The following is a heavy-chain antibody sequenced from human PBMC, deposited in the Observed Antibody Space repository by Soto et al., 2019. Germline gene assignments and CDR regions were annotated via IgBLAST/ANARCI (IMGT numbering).Heavy chain of an antibody. V-gene: IGHV1-2*02. Sequence: QVQLVQSGAEVKKPGASVKVSCKASGYNFTGYYLHWVRQVPGQGREWMGWMNPNSGGRNYAENFQGRVTMTRDTSISPAYIELSRLTSADTAVYFCARDWEYYPSGFYSPPPQGFWGQGTPVTVSP. CDR3: ARDWEYYPSGFYSPPPQGF. D-gene: IGHD3-10*01. CDR2: MNPNSGGR. CDR1: GYNFTGYY. J-gene: IGHJ4*02.